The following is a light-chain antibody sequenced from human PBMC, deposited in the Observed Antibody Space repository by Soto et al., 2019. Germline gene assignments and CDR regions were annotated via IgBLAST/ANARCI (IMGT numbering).Light chain of an antibody. CDR2: DSS. Sequence: DIQMTQSPSSLSAFVGDRVTLTCQASHDIGNYLNWYQQKPGKAPKVLVYDSSMLKTELPSRLSGSGSGTYFTFTISSLQPEDFATYHCQHYYNLSYTFGHGNKLAIK. V-gene: IGKV1-33*01. CDR1: HDIGNY. CDR3: QHYYNLSYT. J-gene: IGKJ2*01.